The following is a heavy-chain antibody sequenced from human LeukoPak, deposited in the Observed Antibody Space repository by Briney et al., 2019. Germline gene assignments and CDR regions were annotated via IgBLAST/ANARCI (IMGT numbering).Heavy chain of an antibody. CDR3: ARAVVGGYFDY. Sequence: SQTLSLTCVVSGGSISNYYWSWIRQPPGKGLEWIGYIYYSGGTNYNPSLKSRVTISVDTSKNQFSLKLTSVTAADTAVYYCARAVVGGYFDYWGQGTPVTVSS. V-gene: IGHV4-59*08. CDR2: IYYSGGT. J-gene: IGHJ4*02. CDR1: GGSISNYY. D-gene: IGHD6-19*01.